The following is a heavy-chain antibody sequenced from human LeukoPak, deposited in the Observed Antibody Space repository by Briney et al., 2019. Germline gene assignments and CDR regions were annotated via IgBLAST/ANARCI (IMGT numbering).Heavy chain of an antibody. D-gene: IGHD3-16*01. CDR1: GDPMSRYY. V-gene: IGHV4-59*01. J-gene: IGHJ4*02. Sequence: PSETLSLTCTVSGDPMSRYYWSWIRQPPGKGLEWIGYIYYSGSTNYNPSLKRRVTISVETSKNKFSLNLSSVTAADTAVYYCARGGKYYDYVWGSYIFDYWGQGTLVTVSS. CDR2: IYYSGST. CDR3: ARGGKYYDYVWGSYIFDY.